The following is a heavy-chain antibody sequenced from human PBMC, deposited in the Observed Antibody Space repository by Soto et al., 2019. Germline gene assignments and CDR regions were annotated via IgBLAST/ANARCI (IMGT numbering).Heavy chain of an antibody. V-gene: IGHV1-8*01. J-gene: IGHJ3*02. CDR3: ARGYDSSSWYDAFDI. Sequence: GASVKVSCKAFGYTFTSYDINWVRQATGQGLEWMGWMNPNSGNTGYAQKFQGRVTMTRNTSISTAYMELSSLRSEDTAVYYCARGYDSSSWYDAFDIWGQGTMVTVSS. D-gene: IGHD6-13*01. CDR2: MNPNSGNT. CDR1: GYTFTSYD.